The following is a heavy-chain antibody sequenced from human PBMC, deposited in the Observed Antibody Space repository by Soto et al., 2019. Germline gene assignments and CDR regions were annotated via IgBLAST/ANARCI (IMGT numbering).Heavy chain of an antibody. CDR2: IYFTGNT. D-gene: IGHD3-16*01. CDR3: GRVPVDTYMIYWSDP. J-gene: IGHJ5*02. Sequence: PSETLSLTCTVSGDSFSSGNYYWSWIRQPPGKGLEWIGSIYFTGNTNYNPSLKSRLTMSIDTSRNLFSLRLGSVTAADTAVYYCGRVPVDTYMIYWSDPWGQGTLVTVSS. CDR1: GDSFSSGNYY. V-gene: IGHV4-61*01.